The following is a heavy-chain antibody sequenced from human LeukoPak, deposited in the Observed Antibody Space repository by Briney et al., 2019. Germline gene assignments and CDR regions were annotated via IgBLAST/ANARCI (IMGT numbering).Heavy chain of an antibody. V-gene: IGHV3-33*01. D-gene: IGHD2-15*01. J-gene: IGHJ4*02. Sequence: PGGSLRLSCAASGFTFSSYGMYWVRQAPGKGLEWVAIIWYDGSNIYYADSVKGRFTISRDNSKNTLFPQMNSLRAEDTALYYCARDFCSGGSCYLFDFWGQGTLVTVSS. CDR3: ARDFCSGGSCYLFDF. CDR2: IWYDGSNI. CDR1: GFTFSSYG.